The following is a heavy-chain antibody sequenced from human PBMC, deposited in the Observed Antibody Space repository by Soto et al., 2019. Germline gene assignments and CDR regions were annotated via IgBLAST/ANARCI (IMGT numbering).Heavy chain of an antibody. J-gene: IGHJ6*03. V-gene: IGHV5-51*01. CDR1: GYSFASYW. Sequence: GEAVKISCKGCGYSFASYWFGSVRQMPGKGLEWMGIIYPGDSDTRYSPSFQGQGTISADKSISTAYLQWSSLKASDPAMYYCARSQGNDYYYYYMDVWGKGTTVTVSS. CDR3: ARSQGNDYYYYYMDV. CDR2: IYPGDSDT.